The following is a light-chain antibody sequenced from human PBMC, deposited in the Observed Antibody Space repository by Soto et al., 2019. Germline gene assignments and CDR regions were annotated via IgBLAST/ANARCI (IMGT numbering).Light chain of an antibody. CDR1: QSISSW. CDR3: HQYNSYSPWP. V-gene: IGKV1-5*03. CDR2: KAS. J-gene: IGKJ1*01. Sequence: DIQMTQSPSTLSASVGDRVTITCRASQSISSWLAWYQPKPGKAPKLLIYKASSLESGVPSRFSGSGSGTEFTLTISSLQPDDFATYYCHQYNSYSPWPFGQGTKVEIK.